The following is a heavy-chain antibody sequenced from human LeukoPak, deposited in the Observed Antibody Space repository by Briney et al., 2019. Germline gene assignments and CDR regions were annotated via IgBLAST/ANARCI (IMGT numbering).Heavy chain of an antibody. J-gene: IGHJ6*04. V-gene: IGHV4-61*01. D-gene: IGHD3-9*01. CDR3: TREGTLTGYYDDDFYYYGMDV. CDR1: GGSVSSGRNY. CDR2: IYYTGST. Sequence: SETLSLTCSVSGGSVSSGRNYWGWIRLPPGKGLEWIGYIYYTGSTNYNPSLKNRATISVDMSKNQFSLKLTSVTAADTAVYYCTREGTLTGYYDDDFYYYGMDVWAKGPRSSSP.